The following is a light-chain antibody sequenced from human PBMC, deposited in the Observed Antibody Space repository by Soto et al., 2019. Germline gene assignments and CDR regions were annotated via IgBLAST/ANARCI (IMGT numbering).Light chain of an antibody. V-gene: IGKV3-15*01. J-gene: IGKJ5*01. CDR3: QQDNNWPPVT. Sequence: EIVMMQSPATLSVAPGERVTLSCRASQSVNNNFAWYQQKSGQAPRPLIYGASTRATGIPARFSGSGAGTEFTLTISSLQSEDVAIYYFQQDNNWPPVTFGQGTRLEIK. CDR2: GAS. CDR1: QSVNNN.